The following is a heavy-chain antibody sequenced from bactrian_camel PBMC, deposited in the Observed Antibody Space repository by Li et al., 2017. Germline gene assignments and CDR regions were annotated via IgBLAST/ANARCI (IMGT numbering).Heavy chain of an antibody. V-gene: IGHV3S53*01. J-gene: IGHJ4*01. Sequence: QVQLVESGGGSVQAGGSLRLSCVASGYAYRNYYMAWFRQAPGKEREAVATIASDGRTTYADSVKGRFTISEDYAKNTLYLQMNSLKPEDTAMYYCAADPAEETSGEWCFIRQSYYFGQGTQVTVS. CDR3: AADPAEETSGEWCFIRQSYY. CDR1: GYAYRNYY. CDR2: IASDGRT. D-gene: IGHD3*01.